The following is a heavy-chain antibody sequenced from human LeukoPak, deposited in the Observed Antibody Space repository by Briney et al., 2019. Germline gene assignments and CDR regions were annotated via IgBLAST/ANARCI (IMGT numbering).Heavy chain of an antibody. J-gene: IGHJ5*02. CDR1: GYSFTSCW. Sequence: GESLKISCKGSGYSFTSCWIAWVRQMPGKGLEWMGIIYPGDSDTRYSPSFQGQVTFSADKSISTAYLQWSSLKASDTAIYYCARHPIAVAGTVLYNWFDPWGQGTLVTVSS. CDR3: ARHPIAVAGTVLYNWFDP. D-gene: IGHD6-19*01. CDR2: IYPGDSDT. V-gene: IGHV5-51*01.